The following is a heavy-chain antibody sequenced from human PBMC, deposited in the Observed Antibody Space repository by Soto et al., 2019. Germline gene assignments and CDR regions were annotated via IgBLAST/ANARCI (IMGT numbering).Heavy chain of an antibody. CDR2: IYYSGST. Sequence: PSETLSLTCTVSGGSISSSSYYWGWIRQPPGKGLEWIGSIYYSGSTYYNPSLKSRVTISVDTSKNQFSLKLSSVTAADTAVYYCARIPSLTAARGGMDVWGQGTTVTV. V-gene: IGHV4-39*01. CDR1: GGSISSSSYY. D-gene: IGHD2-2*01. CDR3: ARIPSLTAARGGMDV. J-gene: IGHJ6*02.